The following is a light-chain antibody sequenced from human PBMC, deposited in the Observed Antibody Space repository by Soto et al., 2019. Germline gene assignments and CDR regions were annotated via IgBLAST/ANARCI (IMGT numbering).Light chain of an antibody. CDR1: ESVYSSY. Sequence: EIVLSQSPATLSLSPGEGATLSCGASESVYSSYVAWYQQKPGLAPRLLIYDASNRATDIPDRFSGSGSGTDYILTINRLEPEDFAVYYCQQYGNAPITFGQGTRLEIK. CDR2: DAS. J-gene: IGKJ5*01. CDR3: QQYGNAPIT. V-gene: IGKV3D-20*01.